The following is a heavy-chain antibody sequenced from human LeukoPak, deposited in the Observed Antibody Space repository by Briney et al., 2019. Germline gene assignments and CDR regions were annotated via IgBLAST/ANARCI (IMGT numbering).Heavy chain of an antibody. V-gene: IGHV3-48*03. J-gene: IGHJ3*01. D-gene: IGHD2-2*02. Sequence: PGGSLRLSCAASGFLFSSFEVNWVRQAPGKGLEWVSYISSSGITIYYADSVKGRFTISRDNAKNSLYLQMNSLRAEDTAVYYCAMKAVPRPRLYDAFDFWGQGTVVTVSS. CDR1: GFLFSSFE. CDR3: AMKAVPRPRLYDAFDF. CDR2: ISSSGITI.